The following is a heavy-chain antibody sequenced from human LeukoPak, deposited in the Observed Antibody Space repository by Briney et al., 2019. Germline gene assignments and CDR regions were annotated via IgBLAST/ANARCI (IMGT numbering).Heavy chain of an antibody. J-gene: IGHJ3*02. CDR1: GFTFSSYW. Sequence: GGSLRLSCTASGFTFSSYWMSWVRQAPGKGLEWVSGFSGSGDTTDYADSVKGRFTISRDNSKNTLYLQMNSLRAEDTAVYHCAKGFYYGGSSDLSSFDIWGQGTMVTVSS. CDR2: FSGSGDTT. V-gene: IGHV3-23*01. D-gene: IGHD4-23*01. CDR3: AKGFYYGGSSDLSSFDI.